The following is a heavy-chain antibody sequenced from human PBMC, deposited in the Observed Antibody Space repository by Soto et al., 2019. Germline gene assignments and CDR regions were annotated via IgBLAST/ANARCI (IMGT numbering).Heavy chain of an antibody. V-gene: IGHV3-33*01. Sequence: LRLSCAAPGFTFSSYGMHLVRQAPGKGLEWVAVIWCDGSNKYYADSVKGRFTISRDNSKNTLYLQMNSLRAEDTAVYYCARDVSDILTGYYYYGMDVWGQGTTVTVSS. CDR2: IWCDGSNK. CDR1: GFTFSSYG. CDR3: ARDVSDILTGYYYYGMDV. J-gene: IGHJ6*02. D-gene: IGHD3-9*01.